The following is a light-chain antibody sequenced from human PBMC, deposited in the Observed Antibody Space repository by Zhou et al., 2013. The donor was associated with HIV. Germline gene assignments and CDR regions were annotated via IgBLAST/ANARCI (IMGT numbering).Light chain of an antibody. V-gene: IGLV1-36*01. CDR1: SSNIGHNA. CDR3: AAWDDSLNGWV. J-gene: IGLJ3*02. CDR2: SDD. Sequence: QSVLTQPPSVSGAPGQRVTISCSGSSSNIGHNAVNWYQQLPGKAPKLLIYSDDLLPSGVSDRFSGSKSGTSASLAISGLQSEDEADYYCAAWDDSLNGWVFGGGTKLTVL.